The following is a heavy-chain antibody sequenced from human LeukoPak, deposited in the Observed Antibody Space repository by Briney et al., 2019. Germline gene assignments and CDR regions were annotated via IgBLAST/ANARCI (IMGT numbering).Heavy chain of an antibody. CDR2: IYYSGST. D-gene: IGHD1-7*01. CDR3: ARGTTDWFDP. V-gene: IGHV4-30-4*01. Sequence: EASQTLSLTCTVSGGSISSGDYYWSWIRQPPGRGLEWIGYIYYSGSTYYNPSLKSRVTISVDTSKNQFSLKLSSVTAADTAVYYCARGTTDWFDPWGQGTLVTVSS. CDR1: GGSISSGDYY. J-gene: IGHJ5*02.